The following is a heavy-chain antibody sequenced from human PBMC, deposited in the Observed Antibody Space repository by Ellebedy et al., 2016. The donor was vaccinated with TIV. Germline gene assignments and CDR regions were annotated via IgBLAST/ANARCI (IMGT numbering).Heavy chain of an antibody. Sequence: AASVTVSCKASGYTFTTYDINWVRQAPAQGLEWMGWMNPNSGTTGYAQKFQGRLTITRDTSISTAYMELSSLTSEDTAVYYCARNPSHTGYFDPWGQGTLVTVSS. D-gene: IGHD5-12*01. CDR2: MNPNSGTT. V-gene: IGHV1-8*03. J-gene: IGHJ5*02. CDR1: GYTFTTYD. CDR3: ARNPSHTGYFDP.